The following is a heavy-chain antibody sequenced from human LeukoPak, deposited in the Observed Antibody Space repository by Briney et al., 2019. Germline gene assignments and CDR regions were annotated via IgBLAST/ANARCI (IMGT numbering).Heavy chain of an antibody. D-gene: IGHD6-19*01. Sequence: SVKVSCKASGGTFSSYAISWVRQAPGQGLEWMGGIIPIFGTANYAQKFQGRVTITADESTSTAYMELSSLRSEDTAVYYCARGQGSSGWYGLDYYGMDVWGQGTTVTVFS. CDR2: IIPIFGTA. CDR3: ARGQGSSGWYGLDYYGMDV. J-gene: IGHJ6*02. CDR1: GGTFSSYA. V-gene: IGHV1-69*13.